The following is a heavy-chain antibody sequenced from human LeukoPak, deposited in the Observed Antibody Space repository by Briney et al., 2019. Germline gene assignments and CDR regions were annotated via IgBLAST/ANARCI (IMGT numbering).Heavy chain of an antibody. D-gene: IGHD5-12*01. J-gene: IGHJ3*02. CDR2: IHPGDSDT. Sequence: GESLKISCKGSGYSFPDYWIGWVRQMPGKGLEWMGIIHPGDSDTRYSPSSQGQVTISADKSISTAYLQWSSLKASDTAMYYCARRAVYSGYDYDAFDIWGQGTMVTVSS. CDR3: ARRAVYSGYDYDAFDI. CDR1: GYSFPDYW. V-gene: IGHV5-51*01.